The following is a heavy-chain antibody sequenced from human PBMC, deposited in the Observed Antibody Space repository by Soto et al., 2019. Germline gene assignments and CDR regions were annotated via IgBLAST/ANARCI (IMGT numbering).Heavy chain of an antibody. CDR2: IIPIFGTA. J-gene: IGHJ6*02. D-gene: IGHD6-19*01. Sequence: SVKVSCKASGGTFSSYAISWVRQAPGQGLEWMGGIIPIFGTANYAQKFQGRVTITADESTSTAYMELSSLRSEDTAVYYCARGSYSSGWYAGYYGMDVWGQGTTVTVSS. CDR3: ARGSYSSGWYAGYYGMDV. V-gene: IGHV1-69*13. CDR1: GGTFSSYA.